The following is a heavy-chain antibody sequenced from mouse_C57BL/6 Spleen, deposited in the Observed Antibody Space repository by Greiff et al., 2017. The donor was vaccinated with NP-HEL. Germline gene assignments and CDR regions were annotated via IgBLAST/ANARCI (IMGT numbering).Heavy chain of an antibody. D-gene: IGHD2-10*02. J-gene: IGHJ2*01. Sequence: QVQLQQPGAELVRPGSSVKLSCKASGYTFTSYWMHWVKQRPIQGLEWIGNIDPSDSETHYNQKFKDKATLTVDKSSSTAYMQLSSLTSEDSAVYYCARGKYGNFFFDYWGKGTTLTVSS. CDR3: ARGKYGNFFFDY. V-gene: IGHV1-52*01. CDR2: IDPSDSET. CDR1: GYTFTSYW.